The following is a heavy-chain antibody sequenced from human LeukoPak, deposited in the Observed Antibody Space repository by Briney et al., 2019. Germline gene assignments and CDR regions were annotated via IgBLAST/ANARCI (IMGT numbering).Heavy chain of an antibody. V-gene: IGHV3-7*01. CDR2: IKQDGSEK. J-gene: IGHJ4*02. D-gene: IGHD2-15*01. CDR1: GFTFSSYW. Sequence: PGGSLRLSCAASGFTFSSYWMSWVRQAPGKGLEWVANIKQDGSEKYYVDSVKGRFTISRDNAKNSLYLQMNSLRAGDTAVYYCARVSGGIKTLAPFDYWGQGTLVTVSS. CDR3: ARVSGGIKTLAPFDY.